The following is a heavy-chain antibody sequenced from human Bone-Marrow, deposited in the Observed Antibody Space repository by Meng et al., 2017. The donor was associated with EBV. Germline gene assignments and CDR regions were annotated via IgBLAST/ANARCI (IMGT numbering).Heavy chain of an antibody. D-gene: IGHD2/OR15-2a*01. Sequence: QSQLNHACAGVSKPPAILSMTSVVHRVSCRATEWNWSRQPPGKGLEWIGWVKRSGSDDYKPALKSRVPMSVATSKNQFSLSLTSVAAADTAVYYCARGRSVYDNTWSAGGRWFDPWGQGTLVTVSS. J-gene: IGHJ5*02. CDR3: ARGRSVYDNTWSAGGRWFDP. CDR2: VKRSGSD. V-gene: IGHV4-34*01. CDR1: RVSCRATE.